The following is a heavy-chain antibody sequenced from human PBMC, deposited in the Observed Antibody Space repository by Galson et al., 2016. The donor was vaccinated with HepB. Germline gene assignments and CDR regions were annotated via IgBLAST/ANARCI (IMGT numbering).Heavy chain of an antibody. Sequence: CAISGDSVSRYSAAWNWIRQSPSRGLEWLGRTYCRSSCNNEYAVSVKSRITIEPDTSKNQLSLQLNSVTPEDTAVYYCVRSGLYCGSPNCYGEYDYWGQGTLVTVSS. D-gene: IGHD2-2*01. V-gene: IGHV6-1*01. J-gene: IGHJ4*02. CDR1: GDSVSRYSAA. CDR3: VRSGLYCGSPNCYGEYDY. CDR2: TYCRSSCNN.